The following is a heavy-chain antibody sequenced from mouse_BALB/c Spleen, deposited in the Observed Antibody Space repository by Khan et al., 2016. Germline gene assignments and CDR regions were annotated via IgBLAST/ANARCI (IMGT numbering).Heavy chain of an antibody. Sequence: EVELVESGGGLVKPGGSLKLSCAASGFDFSTYDMSWVRQPPEKRLEWVATISSGGSYTYYPDSVKGRFTISRDNARDTLYLQMSSLRSEDTALYYCAIVYYYGSSSFYFDYWGQGTTLTVSS. D-gene: IGHD1-1*01. V-gene: IGHV5-9*02. CDR2: ISSGGSYT. CDR1: GFDFSTYD. J-gene: IGHJ2*01. CDR3: AIVYYYGSSSFYFDY.